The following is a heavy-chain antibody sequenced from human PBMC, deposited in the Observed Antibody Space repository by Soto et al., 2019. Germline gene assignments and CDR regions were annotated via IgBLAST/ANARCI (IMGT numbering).Heavy chain of an antibody. J-gene: IGHJ3*02. V-gene: IGHV3-30*18. CDR2: ISYDGSNK. D-gene: IGHD3-22*01. CDR3: AKASGYYVSSGYQHDAFDI. CDR1: GFTFSIYG. Sequence: GGSLRLSCAASGFTFSIYGMHWVRQAPGKGLEWVAVISYDGSNKYYADSVKGRFTISRDNSKNTLYLQMNSLRAEDTAVYYCAKASGYYVSSGYQHDAFDIWGQGTMVTVSS.